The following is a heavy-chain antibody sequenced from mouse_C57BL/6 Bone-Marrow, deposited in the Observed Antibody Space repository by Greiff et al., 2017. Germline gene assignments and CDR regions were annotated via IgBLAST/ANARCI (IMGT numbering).Heavy chain of an antibody. Sequence: EVKLVESGGGLVQPGGSLSLSCAASGFTFTDYYMSWVRQPPGKALEWLGFIRNKANGYTTEYSASVKGRFTISRDNSQSILYLQMNALRAEDSATYYCARSLRQLSPFAYWGQGTLVTVSA. CDR1: GFTFTDYY. J-gene: IGHJ3*01. CDR2: IRNKANGYTT. CDR3: ARSLRQLSPFAY. D-gene: IGHD3-2*02. V-gene: IGHV7-3*01.